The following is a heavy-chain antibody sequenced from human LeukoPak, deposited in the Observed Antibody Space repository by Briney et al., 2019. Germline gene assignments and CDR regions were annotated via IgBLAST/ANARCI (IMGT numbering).Heavy chain of an antibody. D-gene: IGHD2-2*02. CDR1: GFTFSSYA. V-gene: IGHV3-23*01. Sequence: GGSLRLSCAASGFTFSSYAMSWVRQAPGKGLEWVSAISGSGGSTYYADSVKGRFTISRDNSKNTLYPQMNSLRAEDTAVYYCAKEPVVPAAIPCYFDYWGQGTLVTVSS. J-gene: IGHJ4*02. CDR2: ISGSGGST. CDR3: AKEPVVPAAIPCYFDY.